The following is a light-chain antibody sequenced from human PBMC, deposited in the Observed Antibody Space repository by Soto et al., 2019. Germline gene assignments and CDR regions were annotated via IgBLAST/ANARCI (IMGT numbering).Light chain of an antibody. J-gene: IGKJ1*01. CDR3: QQANSFPQP. CDR2: GAS. Sequence: IVVTQSPSTLSLSPRERATLSCRASQSVSSYLAWYQQKPGQAPRLLIYGASTRATGIPARFSGSGSGTEFTLTISSLQPEDFATYYCQQANSFPQPFGQVTKV. CDR1: QSVSSY. V-gene: IGKV3-15*01.